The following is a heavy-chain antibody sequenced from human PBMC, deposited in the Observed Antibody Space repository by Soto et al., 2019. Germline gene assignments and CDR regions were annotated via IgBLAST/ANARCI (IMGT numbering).Heavy chain of an antibody. V-gene: IGHV4-31*03. Sequence: QVQLQESGPGLVKPSQTLSLTCTVSGGSISSGGYYWSWIRQHPGKGLEWIGYIYYSGSTYYNPSLKSRVTISVDTSKNQFSRKLSSVTAADTAVYYCARAGGEAAMVPAVFDYWGQGTLVTVSS. J-gene: IGHJ4*02. CDR1: GGSISSGGYY. CDR3: ARAGGEAAMVPAVFDY. D-gene: IGHD5-18*01. CDR2: IYYSGST.